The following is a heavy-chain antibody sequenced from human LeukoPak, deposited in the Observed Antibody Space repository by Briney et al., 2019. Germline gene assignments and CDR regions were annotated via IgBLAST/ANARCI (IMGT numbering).Heavy chain of an antibody. D-gene: IGHD3-3*01. CDR1: GFTFSSYS. CDR3: ARDYDFWSGFFDY. Sequence: SGGSLRLSCAASGFTFSSYSMNWVRQAPGKGLEWVSSISSSSSYIYYADSVKGRFTISRDNSKNTLYLQMNSLRAEDTAMYYCARDYDFWSGFFDYWGQGTLVTVSS. CDR2: ISSSSSYI. V-gene: IGHV3-21*01. J-gene: IGHJ4*02.